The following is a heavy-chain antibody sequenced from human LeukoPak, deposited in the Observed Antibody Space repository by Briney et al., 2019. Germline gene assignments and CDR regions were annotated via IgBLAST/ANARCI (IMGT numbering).Heavy chain of an antibody. CDR3: AKDRPNFYETSGSYYKIKGDF. CDR2: ITSSGRTP. Sequence: GGSLRLSCEASGFTFNTHAMSWVRQAPGKGLEWVASITSSGRTPYYTDAVKGRFTISRDNSKNTLYLQMNSLRGEDTAVYYCAKDRPNFYETSGSYYKIKGDFWGQGSLVTVSS. CDR1: GFTFNTHA. J-gene: IGHJ4*02. D-gene: IGHD3-10*01. V-gene: IGHV3-23*01.